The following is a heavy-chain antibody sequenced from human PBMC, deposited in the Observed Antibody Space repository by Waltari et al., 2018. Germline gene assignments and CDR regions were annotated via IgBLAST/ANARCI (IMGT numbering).Heavy chain of an antibody. CDR2: IYYSGST. J-gene: IGHJ5*02. CDR1: GGSISSSSYY. CDR3: ARGVPPPMVQGLRFDP. Sequence: QLQLQESGPGLVKPSETLSLTCTVSGGSISSSSYYWGWIRQPPGKGLEWIGSIYYSGSTYYNPSLKSRVTISVDTSKNQFSLKLSSVTAADTAVYYCARGVPPPMVQGLRFDPWGQGTLVTVSS. D-gene: IGHD3-10*01. V-gene: IGHV4-39*07.